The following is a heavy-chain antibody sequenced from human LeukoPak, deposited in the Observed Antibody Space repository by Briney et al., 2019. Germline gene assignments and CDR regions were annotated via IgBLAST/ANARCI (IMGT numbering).Heavy chain of an antibody. CDR1: GGSISSGSYY. CDR3: ARDHSKHYDFWSGYFTWFDS. Sequence: SETLSLTCTVSGGSISSGSYYWSWIRQPAGKGLEWIGRIYTSGSTNYNPSLKSRVTISVDTSKNQFSLKLSSVTAADTAVYYCARDHSKHYDFWSGYFTWFDSWGQGTLVTVSS. CDR2: IYTSGST. J-gene: IGHJ5*01. V-gene: IGHV4-61*02. D-gene: IGHD3-3*01.